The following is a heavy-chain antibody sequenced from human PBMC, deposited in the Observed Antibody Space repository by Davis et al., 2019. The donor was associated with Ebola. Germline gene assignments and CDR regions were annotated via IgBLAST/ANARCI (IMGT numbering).Heavy chain of an antibody. J-gene: IGHJ4*02. CDR2: ISWRSEYI. Sequence: GESLKIPCAASRFTFSNVWMSWVRQAPGKGLEWVSSISWRSEYIYYADSVKGRFTISRDNARNSLFLQMDNLRAEDTAVYYCARAWGIGNYYFDYWGQGALVTVSS. V-gene: IGHV3-21*01. CDR1: RFTFSNVW. CDR3: ARAWGIGNYYFDY. D-gene: IGHD7-27*01.